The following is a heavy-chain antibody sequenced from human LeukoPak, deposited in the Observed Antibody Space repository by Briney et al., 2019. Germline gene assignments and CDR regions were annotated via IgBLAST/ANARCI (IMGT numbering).Heavy chain of an antibody. V-gene: IGHV5-10-1*01. Sequence: GESLKISCKGSGYSFNSYWISWVRQMPGKGLEWMGRIDPSDSYTNYSPSFQGHVTISADKSISTAYLQWSSLKASDTAMYYCARHRIAASEPPYGMDVWGKGTTVTVSS. CDR1: GYSFNSYW. CDR3: ARHRIAASEPPYGMDV. CDR2: IDPSDSYT. J-gene: IGHJ6*04. D-gene: IGHD6-13*01.